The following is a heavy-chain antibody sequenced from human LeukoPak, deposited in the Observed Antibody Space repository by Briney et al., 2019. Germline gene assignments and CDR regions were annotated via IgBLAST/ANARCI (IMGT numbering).Heavy chain of an antibody. Sequence: GGSLRLSCAASGFTFSSYAMHWVRQAPGKGLEYVSAISSNGGSTYYANSVKGRFTISRDYSKNTLYLQMGSLRAEDMAVYYCARSPSSGYYPYYYYYYMDVWGKGTTVTVSS. CDR1: GFTFSSYA. J-gene: IGHJ6*03. V-gene: IGHV3-64*01. CDR3: ARSPSSGYYPYYYYYYMDV. CDR2: ISSNGGST. D-gene: IGHD3-22*01.